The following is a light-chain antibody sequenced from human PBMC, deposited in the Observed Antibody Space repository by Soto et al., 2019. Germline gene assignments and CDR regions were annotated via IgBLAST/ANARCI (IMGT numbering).Light chain of an antibody. CDR2: EVI. CDR1: SSDVGGYYY. V-gene: IGLV2-8*01. Sequence: QSVLTQPPSASGSPGQSVTISCTGTSSDVGGYYYVSWYQHHPGKAPKLIIYEVIKRPSGVPDRFSGSKSDNTASLTVSGLRAEDEADYYCSSYTSSSTPVFGGGTKLTVL. J-gene: IGLJ3*02. CDR3: SSYTSSSTPV.